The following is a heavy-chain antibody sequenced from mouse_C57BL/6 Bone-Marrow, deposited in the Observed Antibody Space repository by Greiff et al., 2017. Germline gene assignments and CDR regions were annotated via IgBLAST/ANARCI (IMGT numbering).Heavy chain of an antibody. Sequence: VQLQQPGAELVKPGASVKLSCKASGYTFTSYWMHWVKQRPGQGLEWIGMIHPNSGSTNYNQKFKGKATLTVDKSSSTAYMQLSSLTSEDSAVYYCAIPSYYSKGYWGQGTTLTVSS. V-gene: IGHV1-64*01. CDR3: AIPSYYSKGY. D-gene: IGHD2-5*01. CDR2: IHPNSGST. J-gene: IGHJ2*01. CDR1: GYTFTSYW.